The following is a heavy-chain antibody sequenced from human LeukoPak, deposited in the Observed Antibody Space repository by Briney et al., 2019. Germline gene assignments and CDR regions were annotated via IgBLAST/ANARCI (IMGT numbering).Heavy chain of an antibody. Sequence: PSETLSLTCTVSVDSTSSSSYYWGWIRQPPGKWLGWMGEINHMVRTNYNPSLKSRVTISVDTSKNQFSLKLRSVTAADPAVYYCARRARRGKRLLPSNYYYYYYMDVWGKGTTVTVSS. CDR2: INHMVRT. D-gene: IGHD3-22*01. CDR1: VDSTSSSSYY. V-gene: IGHV4-39*07. J-gene: IGHJ6*03. CDR3: ARRARRGKRLLPSNYYYYYYMDV.